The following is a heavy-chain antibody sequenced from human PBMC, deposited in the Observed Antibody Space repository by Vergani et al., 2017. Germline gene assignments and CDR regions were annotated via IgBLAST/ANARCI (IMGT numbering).Heavy chain of an antibody. CDR2: INPLGGRA. D-gene: IGHD4-11*01. CDR1: GYTYRSYY. CDR3: VSSRLQSFEY. J-gene: IGHJ4*02. Sequence: QVKVVQSGAEVKAPGASVKVSCEASGYTYRSYYVHWVRQAPGQGLEWLGVINPLGGRATYSLKFQGRVPVTGDSSTTGGTSASMVYMDLTSLTPEDTAVYFCVSSRLQSFEYWGQGTLVTVSS. V-gene: IGHV1-46*03.